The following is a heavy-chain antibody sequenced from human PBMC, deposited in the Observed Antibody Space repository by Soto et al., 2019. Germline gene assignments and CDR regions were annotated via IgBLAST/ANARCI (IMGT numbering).Heavy chain of an antibody. CDR1: GCRFTSYW. CDR3: ARRSYDILTGYPRTRYYYMDV. Sequence: PGESLKISCKGSGCRFTSYWIGWVRQMPGKGLEWMGIIYPGDSDTRYSPSFQGQVTISADKSISTAYLQWSSLKASDTAMYYCARRSYDILTGYPRTRYYYMDVWGKGTTVTVSS. J-gene: IGHJ6*03. V-gene: IGHV5-51*01. D-gene: IGHD3-9*01. CDR2: IYPGDSDT.